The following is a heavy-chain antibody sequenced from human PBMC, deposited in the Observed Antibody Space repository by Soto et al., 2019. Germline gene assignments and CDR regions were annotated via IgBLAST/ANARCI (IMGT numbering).Heavy chain of an antibody. CDR3: AKDYSRRYYCYGMDV. D-gene: IGHD2-21*01. J-gene: IGHJ6*02. CDR1: GFTFSSYA. CDR2: ISGSGGST. Sequence: EVQLLESGGGLVQPGGSLRLSCAASGFTFSSYAMSWVRQAPGKGLEWVSAISGSGGSTYYADSVKGRFTISRDNSKNTLDLQRNRLRGEDRAVYYCAKDYSRRYYCYGMDVWGQGTTVTGSS. V-gene: IGHV3-23*01.